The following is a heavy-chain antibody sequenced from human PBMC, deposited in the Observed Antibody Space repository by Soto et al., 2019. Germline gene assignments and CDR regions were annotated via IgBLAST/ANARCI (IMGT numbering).Heavy chain of an antibody. Sequence: ASVKVSCKASGYTFTSYYMHWVRRAPGQGLEWMGIINPSGGGTSYAQKFQGRVTMTRDTSTSTVYMELNSLRSEDTAVYYCARAAVVVVAATPRVYFDYWGQGTLVTVSS. D-gene: IGHD2-15*01. V-gene: IGHV1-46*01. CDR2: INPSGGGT. CDR1: GYTFTSYY. J-gene: IGHJ4*02. CDR3: ARAAVVVVAATPRVYFDY.